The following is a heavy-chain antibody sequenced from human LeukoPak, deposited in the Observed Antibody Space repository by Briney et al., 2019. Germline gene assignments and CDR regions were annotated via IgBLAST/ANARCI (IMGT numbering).Heavy chain of an antibody. CDR3: ARVRSATPDYYYYMDV. CDR1: GGSISSGSYY. Sequence: SETLSLTCTVSGGSISSGSYYWSWIRQPAGKGLEWIGRIYTSGSTNYNPSLKSRVTISVDTSKNQFSLKLSSVTAADTAVYYCARVRSATPDYYYYMDVWGKGTTVTISS. CDR2: IYTSGST. D-gene: IGHD5-24*01. J-gene: IGHJ6*03. V-gene: IGHV4-61*02.